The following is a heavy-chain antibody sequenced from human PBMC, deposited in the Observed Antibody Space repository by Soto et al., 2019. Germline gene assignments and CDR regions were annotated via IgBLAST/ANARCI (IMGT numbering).Heavy chain of an antibody. CDR3: GRDEVRNGVGV. V-gene: IGHV3-7*01. CDR2: IKGDGSEK. Sequence: EVRLVESGGGLVQPGGSLRLSCVASGFTFTSYWMSWVRQAPGKGLEWVANIKGDGSEKKYVDPVKGRFTISRDNAHNSVSLQMNSLRAEDTALYYCGRDEVRNGVGVWGQGTTVTVSS. J-gene: IGHJ6*02. CDR1: GFTFTSYW.